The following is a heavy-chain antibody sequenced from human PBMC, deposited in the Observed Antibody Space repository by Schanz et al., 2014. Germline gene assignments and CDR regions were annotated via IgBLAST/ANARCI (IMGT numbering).Heavy chain of an antibody. CDR2: INPNSGGT. CDR1: GYTFTDYH. J-gene: IGHJ4*02. CDR3: ARHGPLAGIPLDY. Sequence: QVQLVQSGAEVKKPGASVKVSCKASGYTFTDYHIHWVRQAPGQGLEWMGRINPNSGGTNFAQKFQGRVTVTRDTSISTAYMELGSLRFDDTAVYYCARHGPLAGIPLDYWGRGTLVTVSS. D-gene: IGHD6-19*01. V-gene: IGHV1-2*06.